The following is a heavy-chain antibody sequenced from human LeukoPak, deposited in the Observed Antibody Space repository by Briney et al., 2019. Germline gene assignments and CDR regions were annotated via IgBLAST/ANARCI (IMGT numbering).Heavy chain of an antibody. CDR3: ATLCCGSYYMDV. CDR1: GYTFTSYD. Sequence: ASVKVSCKASGYTFTSYDINWVRQATGQGLEWMGWMNPNSGNTGYAQKFQGRVTITRNTSISTAYMELSSLRSEDTAVYYCATLCCGSYYMDVWGKGTTVTVSS. J-gene: IGHJ6*03. CDR2: MNPNSGNT. V-gene: IGHV1-8*03. D-gene: IGHD2-15*01.